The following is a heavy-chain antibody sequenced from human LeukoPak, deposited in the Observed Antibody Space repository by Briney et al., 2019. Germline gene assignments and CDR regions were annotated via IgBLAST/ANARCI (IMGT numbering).Heavy chain of an antibody. J-gene: IGHJ5*02. Sequence: ASETLSLTCTVSGGSVSSYYWSWIRQPPGKGLEWIGYIYYSGSTNYNPSLKSRVTISVDTSKTQFSLKLSSVTAADTAVYYCARYSSSWYDANWFDPWGQGTLVTVSS. CDR2: IYYSGST. V-gene: IGHV4-59*02. CDR1: GGSVSSYY. CDR3: ARYSSSWYDANWFDP. D-gene: IGHD6-13*01.